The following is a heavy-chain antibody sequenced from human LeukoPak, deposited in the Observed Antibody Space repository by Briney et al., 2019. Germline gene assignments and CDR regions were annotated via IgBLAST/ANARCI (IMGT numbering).Heavy chain of an antibody. D-gene: IGHD5-24*01. CDR3: ATGGINLDF. CDR2: IKSKPDGGTT. J-gene: IGHJ4*02. V-gene: IGHV3-15*07. Sequence: GGSLRLSCGGSGFIFSNAWMNWVRQAPGKGLEWVGRIKSKPDGGTTDYAAPVKGRFTISRDDSKNTVFLQMNSLKTEDTAVYYYATGGINLDFWGQGTLVTVSS. CDR1: GFIFSNAW.